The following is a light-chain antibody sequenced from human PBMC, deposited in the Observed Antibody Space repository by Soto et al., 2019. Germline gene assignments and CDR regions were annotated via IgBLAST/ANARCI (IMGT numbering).Light chain of an antibody. V-gene: IGKV3-15*01. CDR2: GAS. J-gene: IGKJ4*01. CDR3: QQYNDWPFT. Sequence: EIVMTQSPATLSVSPGERATLSCRASQSVSSDLAWYHQKPVQPPRLLIYGASTRATGIPASFSGSGSGAEFTLTISSLQSEDFAVYYCQQYNDWPFTFGGGTKVDIK. CDR1: QSVSSD.